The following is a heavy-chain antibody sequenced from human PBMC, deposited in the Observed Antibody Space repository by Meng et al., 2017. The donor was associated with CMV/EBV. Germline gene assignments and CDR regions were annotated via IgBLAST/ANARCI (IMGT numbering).Heavy chain of an antibody. J-gene: IGHJ5*02. CDR1: GYTFTSDD. CDR3: ARDLGCGGDCYSFP. D-gene: IGHD2-21*01. V-gene: IGHV1-46*01. CDR2: INPSGGST. Sequence: KASGYTFTSDDMHWVRQAPGQGLEWMGIINPSGGSTSYAQKFQGRVTMTRDTSTSTVYMELSSLRSEDTAVYYCARDLGCGGDCYSFPWGQGTLVTVS.